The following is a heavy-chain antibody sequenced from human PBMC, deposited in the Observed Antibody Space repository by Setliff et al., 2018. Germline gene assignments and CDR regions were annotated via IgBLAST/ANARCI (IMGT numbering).Heavy chain of an antibody. CDR1: GGTFSSFI. J-gene: IGHJ5*01. CDR2: ILPLFGTT. D-gene: IGHD6-13*01. V-gene: IGHV1-69*13. Sequence: ASVKVSCKNSGGTFSSFIVSWVRQAPGQGLEWMGGILPLFGTTKYAQKFQDRVTMTADESATTAYMELRSLRSEGTAVYYSARALGGISAAGNNWLDSWGQGTLVTVSS. CDR3: ARALGGISAAGNNWLDS.